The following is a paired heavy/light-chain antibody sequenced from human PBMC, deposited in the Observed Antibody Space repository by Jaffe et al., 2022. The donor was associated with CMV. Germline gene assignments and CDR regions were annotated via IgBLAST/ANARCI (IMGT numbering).Heavy chain of an antibody. CDR2: VTKSGTET. Sequence: EVQLVESGGGLVQPGGSLGLSCVASGFTFSNHAMTWVRQAPGKGLEWVATVTKSGTETYLADSVKGRLTVSRDNSKNTVYLLMKSLGVEDTAVYYCAKNQGGWLSAFSFDHWGQGALVTVSS. J-gene: IGHJ4*02. V-gene: IGHV3-23*04. CDR1: GFTFSNHA. CDR3: AKNQGGWLSAFSFDH. D-gene: IGHD3-22*01.
Light chain of an antibody. Sequence: QSVLTQPPSVSGAPGQRVTISCTGSRSNIGAGYAVHWYQQFPGTVPKLVIYDSDNRPSGVPDRFSGSKSGTSASLAITGLQAEDEADYYCQSYDTSLGSTWVFGGGTTLTVL. J-gene: IGLJ3*02. CDR2: DSD. V-gene: IGLV1-40*01. CDR3: QSYDTSLGSTWV. CDR1: RSNIGAGYA.